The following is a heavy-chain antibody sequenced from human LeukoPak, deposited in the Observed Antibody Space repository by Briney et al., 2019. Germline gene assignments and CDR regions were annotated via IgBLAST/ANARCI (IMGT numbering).Heavy chain of an antibody. CDR2: ISDGGT. Sequence: PGGSLRLSCAASGFSFSTYAMSWVRQAPGKGLEGVSAISDGGTYYADSVKGRFTISRDSSKNTLYLQMNSLRAEDKALYYRAKDRISGDPKFFDLWGRGTLVTVSS. J-gene: IGHJ2*01. CDR1: GFSFSTYA. V-gene: IGHV3-23*01. D-gene: IGHD3-3*01. CDR3: AKDRISGDPKFFDL.